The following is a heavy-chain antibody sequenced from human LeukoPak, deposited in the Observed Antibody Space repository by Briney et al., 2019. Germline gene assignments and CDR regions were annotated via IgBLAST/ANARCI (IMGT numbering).Heavy chain of an antibody. V-gene: IGHV3-49*04. J-gene: IGHJ4*02. Sequence: GGSLRLSCTASGFTFGDYAMSWVRQAPGKGLEWVGFIRSKAYGGTTEYAASVKGRFTISRDDSKSIAYLQMNSLKTEDTAVYYCATFGYSSGWSHFDYWGQGTLVTVSS. D-gene: IGHD6-19*01. CDR3: ATFGYSSGWSHFDY. CDR1: GFTFGDYA. CDR2: IRSKAYGGTT.